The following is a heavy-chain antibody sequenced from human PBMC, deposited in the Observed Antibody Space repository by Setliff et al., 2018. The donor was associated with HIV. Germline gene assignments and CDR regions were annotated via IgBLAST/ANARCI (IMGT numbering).Heavy chain of an antibody. V-gene: IGHV4-34*01. CDR1: GGSFSGDY. Sequence: PSETLSLTCAVYGGSFSGDYCSWIRQPQGKGLEWVGEINHSGSTNYNPYPKSRVTTSVDTSKNQFSLKLNSVTAADTAVYYCARRPGFGLLLSGYQYYGIDVWGQGTTVTVSS. CDR2: INHSGST. D-gene: IGHD3-10*01. CDR3: ARRPGFGLLLSGYQYYGIDV. J-gene: IGHJ6*02.